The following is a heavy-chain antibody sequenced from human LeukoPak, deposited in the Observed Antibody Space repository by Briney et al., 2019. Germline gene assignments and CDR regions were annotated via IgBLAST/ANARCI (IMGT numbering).Heavy chain of an antibody. D-gene: IGHD3-22*01. V-gene: IGHV1-69*05. J-gene: IGHJ4*02. Sequence: EASVKVSCKASGGTFSSYAMSWVRQAPGQGLEWMGGIIPIFGTANYAQKFQGRVTITTDESTSTAYMELSSLRSEDTAVYYCAGAAYYYDSSGYGFDYWGQGTLVTVSS. CDR3: AGAAYYYDSSGYGFDY. CDR1: GGTFSSYA. CDR2: IIPIFGTA.